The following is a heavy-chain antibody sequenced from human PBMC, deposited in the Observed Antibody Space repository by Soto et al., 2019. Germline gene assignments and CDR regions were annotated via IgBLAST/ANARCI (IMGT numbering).Heavy chain of an antibody. CDR2: IYPGDSDT. J-gene: IGHJ4*02. CDR3: ARPEREYSGYDPSALDY. CDR1: GYSFTSYW. D-gene: IGHD5-12*01. Sequence: GESLKISCKGSGYSFTSYWIGWVRQMPGKGLEWMGIIYPGDSDTRYSPSFQGQVTISADKSISTAYLQWSSLKASDTAMYYCARPEREYSGYDPSALDYWGQGTLVTVSS. V-gene: IGHV5-51*01.